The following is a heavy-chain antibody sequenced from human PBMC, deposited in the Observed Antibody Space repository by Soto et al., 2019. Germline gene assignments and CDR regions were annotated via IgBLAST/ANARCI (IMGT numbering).Heavy chain of an antibody. D-gene: IGHD6-13*01. CDR3: AREGSSWYHHGYYFDY. V-gene: IGHV6-1*01. Sequence: PSQTLSLTCAISGDSVSSNSAAWNWIRQSPSRGLEWLGRTYYRSKWYNDYAVSVKSRITINPDTSKNQFSLQLNSVTPEDTAVYYCAREGSSWYHHGYYFDYWGQGTLVTVSS. J-gene: IGHJ4*02. CDR1: GDSVSSNSAA. CDR2: TYYRSKWYN.